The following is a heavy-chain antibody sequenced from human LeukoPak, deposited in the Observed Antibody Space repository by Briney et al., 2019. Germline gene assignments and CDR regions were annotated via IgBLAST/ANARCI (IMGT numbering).Heavy chain of an antibody. CDR2: ISGSGGST. CDR1: GFTFSSYA. V-gene: IGHV3-23*01. CDR3: AKASVVVVVAATPSY. Sequence: PGGSLRLSCAASGFTFSSYAMSWVRQAPGKGLVWVSAISGSGGSTYYADSVKGRFTISRDNSKNTLYLQMNSLRAEDRAVYYCAKASVVVVVAATPSYWGQGTLVTVSS. J-gene: IGHJ4*02. D-gene: IGHD2-15*01.